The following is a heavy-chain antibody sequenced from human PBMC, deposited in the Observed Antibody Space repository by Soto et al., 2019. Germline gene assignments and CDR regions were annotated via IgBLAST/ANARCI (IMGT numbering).Heavy chain of an antibody. CDR2: INSAGETK. Sequence: EVQLVESGGGLVQPGGSLRLSCAASGFTFSNYGMNWARQSPGRGLEWVTHINSAGETKSYSDSVKGRFTISRDDAKNSLYLPMNSLRADDTAIYYCARDPEGINDFDYWGQGTLVTVSS. J-gene: IGHJ4*02. CDR3: ARDPEGINDFDY. D-gene: IGHD2-21*01. V-gene: IGHV3-48*04. CDR1: GFTFSNYG.